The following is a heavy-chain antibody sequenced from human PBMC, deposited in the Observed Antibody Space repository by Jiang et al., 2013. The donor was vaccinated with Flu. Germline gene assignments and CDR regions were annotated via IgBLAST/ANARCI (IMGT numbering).Heavy chain of an antibody. CDR2: IYPGDSDT. CDR1: GYSFTSYW. D-gene: IGHD3-16*01. V-gene: IGHV5-51*01. J-gene: IGHJ6*02. Sequence: SCKGSGYSFTSYWIGWVRQMPGKGLEWMGIIYPGDSDTRYSPSFQGQVTISADKSISTAYLQWSSLKASDTAMYYCARRILGDYYNYGMDVWGQGTTVTVSS. CDR3: ARRILGDYYNYGMDV.